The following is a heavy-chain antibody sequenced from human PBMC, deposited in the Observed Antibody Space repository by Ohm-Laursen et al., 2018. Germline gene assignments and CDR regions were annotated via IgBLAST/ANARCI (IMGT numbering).Heavy chain of an antibody. CDR1: AFTLSSSE. V-gene: IGHV3-48*03. Sequence: SLRLSCTASAFTLSSSEMNWVRQAPGKGLEWISGITHGSDTIYYADSVKGRFTISRDNAKSSLYLQMNSLRDEDTAIYYCVKECGGTYNFWGQGTLVSVSS. CDR2: ITHGSDTI. J-gene: IGHJ4*02. D-gene: IGHD1-26*01. CDR3: VKECGGTYNF.